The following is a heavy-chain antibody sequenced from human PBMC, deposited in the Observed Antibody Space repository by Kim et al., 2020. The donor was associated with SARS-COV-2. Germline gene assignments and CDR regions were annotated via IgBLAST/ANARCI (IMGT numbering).Heavy chain of an antibody. CDR2: VIPNVGVT. CDR1: GGTFSTYA. Sequence: SVKVSCKASGGTFSTYAINWVRQAPGQGLEWMGRVIPNVGVTDYAQKFQGRVTITADRFTNTAYMEMRSLRSEDTAVYYCARGGRYYNYYYMDVWGKGT. D-gene: IGHD2-15*01. V-gene: IGHV1-69*04. CDR3: ARGGRYYNYYYMDV. J-gene: IGHJ6*03.